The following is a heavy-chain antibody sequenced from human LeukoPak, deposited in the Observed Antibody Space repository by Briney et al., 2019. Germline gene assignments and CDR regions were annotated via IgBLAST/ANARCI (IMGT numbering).Heavy chain of an antibody. CDR2: IWYDGSNK. V-gene: IGHV3-33*08. CDR1: AFIFSGHW. Sequence: GGSLRLSCEGSAFIFSGHWMNWVRQAPGKGLEWVAVIWYDGSNKYYADSVKGRFTISRDNSKNTLYLQMNSLRAEDTAVYYCARDREGVFDYWGQGTLVTVSS. D-gene: IGHD3-10*01. J-gene: IGHJ4*02. CDR3: ARDREGVFDY.